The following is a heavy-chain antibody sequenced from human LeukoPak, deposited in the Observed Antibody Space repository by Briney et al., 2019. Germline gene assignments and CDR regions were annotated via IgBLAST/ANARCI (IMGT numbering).Heavy chain of an antibody. J-gene: IGHJ4*02. D-gene: IGHD1-1*01. CDR1: GGSISSTSYY. V-gene: IGHV4-39*07. Sequence: SETLSLTCVVSGGSISSTSYYWGWIRQPPGKGLEWIGSIYYSGSTYYSPSLKSRVTISVDTSKNQFSLKLSSVTAADTAVYYCARGGGWGNWNDAVDYWGQGTLVTVSS. CDR3: ARGGGWGNWNDAVDY. CDR2: IYYSGST.